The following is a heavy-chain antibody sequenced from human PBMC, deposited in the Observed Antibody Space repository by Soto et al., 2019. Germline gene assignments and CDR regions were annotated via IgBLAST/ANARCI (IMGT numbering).Heavy chain of an antibody. CDR3: AKSLWRYSSSSLDY. V-gene: IGHV3-9*01. D-gene: IGHD6-6*01. J-gene: IGHJ4*02. CDR1: GFTFDDYA. CDR2: ISWNSGSI. Sequence: VQLVESGGGLVQPGRSLRLSCAASGFTFDDYAMHWVRQAPGKGLEWVSGISWNSGSIGYADSVKGRFTISRDNAKNSLYLQMNSLRAEDTALYYCAKSLWRYSSSSLDYWGQGTLVTVSS.